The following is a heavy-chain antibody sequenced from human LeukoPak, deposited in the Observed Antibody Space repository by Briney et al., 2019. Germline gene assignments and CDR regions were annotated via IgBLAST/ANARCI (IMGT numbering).Heavy chain of an antibody. Sequence: PGGSLRLSCAASGFTFSSYGMSWVRQMPGKGLEWMGIIYPGDSDTRYSPSFQGQVTISADKSISTAYLQWRSLKASDTAMYYCARPLGSGSYGEYYFDYWGQGTLVTVSS. V-gene: IGHV5-51*01. CDR3: ARPLGSGSYGEYYFDY. J-gene: IGHJ4*02. D-gene: IGHD1-26*01. CDR2: IYPGDSDT. CDR1: GFTFSSYG.